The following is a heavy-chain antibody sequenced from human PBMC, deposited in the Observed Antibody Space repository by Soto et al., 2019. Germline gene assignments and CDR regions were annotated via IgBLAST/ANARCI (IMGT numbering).Heavy chain of an antibody. D-gene: IGHD3-10*01. Sequence: VQLVESGGGLVKPGGSLRLSCVASGFPFSSFSLNWVRQAPGKGLEWVSSIGRVSTYIYYADSVRGRFTVSRDNAKNSVYLQMNGLTAEDSGIYYCARVTAGSGSYQIDLSGQGTLVTVSS. CDR1: GFPFSSFS. CDR2: IGRVSTYI. V-gene: IGHV3-21*02. CDR3: ARVTAGSGSYQIDL. J-gene: IGHJ4*02.